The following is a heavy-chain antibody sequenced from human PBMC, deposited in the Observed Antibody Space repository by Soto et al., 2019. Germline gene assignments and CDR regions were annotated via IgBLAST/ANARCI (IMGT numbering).Heavy chain of an antibody. CDR1: GDTFSSFW. D-gene: IGHD2-21*01. CDR3: AKSDYFHTCGSLYGLDV. V-gene: IGHV5-51*01. J-gene: IGHJ6*02. CDR2: INLDDSDT. Sequence: PGESLKISCKASGDTFSSFWIAWVRQVPEKGLEWMGTINLDDSDTTYSPSFQGQVTISADKSLNTAYLQWNSLKASDTAIFFCAKSDYFHTCGSLYGLDVWGQGTTVTVSS.